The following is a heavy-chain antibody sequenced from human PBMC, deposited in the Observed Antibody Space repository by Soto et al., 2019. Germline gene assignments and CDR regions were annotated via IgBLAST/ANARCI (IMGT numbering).Heavy chain of an antibody. CDR3: ARQTPDIVVVVAATLFDY. CDR2: IYYSGST. J-gene: IGHJ4*02. CDR1: GGSISSSSYY. V-gene: IGHV4-39*01. Sequence: SETLSLTCTVSGGSISSSSYYWGWIRQPPGKGLEWIGSIYYSGSTYYNPSLKSRVTISVDTSKNQFSLKLSSVTAADTAVYYCARQTPDIVVVVAATLFDYWGQGTLVTVSS. D-gene: IGHD2-15*01.